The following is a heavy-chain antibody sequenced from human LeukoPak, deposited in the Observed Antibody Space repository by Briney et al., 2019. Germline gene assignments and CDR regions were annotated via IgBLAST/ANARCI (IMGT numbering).Heavy chain of an antibody. CDR2: ISAYNGNT. CDR3: ARVGVPWFGELFKGDFDY. D-gene: IGHD3-10*01. J-gene: IGHJ4*02. Sequence: ASVKVSCKASGYTFTSYGISWVRQAPGQGLAWMGWISAYNGNTNYAQKLQGRVTMTTDTSTSTAYMELRSLRSDDTAVYYCARVGVPWFGELFKGDFDYWGQGTLVTVSS. CDR1: GYTFTSYG. V-gene: IGHV1-18*01.